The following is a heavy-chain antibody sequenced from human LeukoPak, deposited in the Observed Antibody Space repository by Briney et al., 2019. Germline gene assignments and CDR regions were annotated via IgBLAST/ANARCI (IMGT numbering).Heavy chain of an antibody. D-gene: IGHD3-10*01. CDR3: ARGTRYYGSGSYYISNY. J-gene: IGHJ4*02. V-gene: IGHV1-8*01. CDR1: GYTFTSYD. CDR2: MNPNSGNT. Sequence: ASVKVSCKASGYTFTSYDINWVRQATGQGLEWMGWMNPNSGNTGYAQKFQGRVTMTRNTSISTAYMELSSLRSEDTAVYYCARGTRYYGSGSYYISNYWGQGTLVTVSS.